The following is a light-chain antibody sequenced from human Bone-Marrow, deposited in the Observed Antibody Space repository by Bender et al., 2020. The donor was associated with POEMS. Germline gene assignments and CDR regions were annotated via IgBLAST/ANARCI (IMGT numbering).Light chain of an antibody. CDR1: SSDIGGYNF. Sequence: QSALTQPASVSGSPGQSITISCTGTSSDIGGYNFVSWYQQHPGKAPKLLLSDVIDRPSGISDRFSGSKSGTSASLAISDIQSEDEGDYYCSSWDDSLSGWVFGGGTKLTVL. V-gene: IGLV2-14*03. CDR3: SSWDDSLSGWV. CDR2: DVI. J-gene: IGLJ3*02.